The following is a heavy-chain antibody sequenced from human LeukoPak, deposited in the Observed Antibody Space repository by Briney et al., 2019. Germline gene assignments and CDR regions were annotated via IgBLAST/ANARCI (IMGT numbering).Heavy chain of an antibody. D-gene: IGHD3-22*01. J-gene: IGHJ4*02. CDR1: GGSISSSSYY. CDR2: IYYSGST. CDR3: ASAYYDSSGYYHDY. Sequence: MPSETLSLTCTVSGGSISSSSYYWGWIRQPPGKGLEWIGSIYYSGSTYYNPSLKSRVTISVDRSKNQFSLKLSSVTAADTAVYYCASAYYDSSGYYHDYWGQGTLVTVSS. V-gene: IGHV4-39*07.